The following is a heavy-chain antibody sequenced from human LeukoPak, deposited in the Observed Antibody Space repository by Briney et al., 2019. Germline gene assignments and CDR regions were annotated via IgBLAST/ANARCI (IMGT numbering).Heavy chain of an antibody. CDR3: ARDQIVGTSCDY. CDR2: IRSYIYSGAT. Sequence: GGSLRLSCTASGLTFGDYGMGWFRQAPGKGLEWVSFIRSYIYSGATDYAASVRGRFVISRHDSESIAYLHMNSLRTEDTGVYYCARDQIVGTSCDYWGQGTLVTVSS. V-gene: IGHV3-49*03. J-gene: IGHJ4*02. CDR1: GLTFGDYG. D-gene: IGHD3-22*01.